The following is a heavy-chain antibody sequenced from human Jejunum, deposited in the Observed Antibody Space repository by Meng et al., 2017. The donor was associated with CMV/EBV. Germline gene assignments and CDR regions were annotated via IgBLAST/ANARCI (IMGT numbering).Heavy chain of an antibody. V-gene: IGHV4-61*01. CDR3: ARIRGSYPGDYYNGMDV. D-gene: IGHD1-26*01. Sequence: SGRYYWTWIRQPPGKALEWIGYIYYSGDTNYNPSLTSRASISLDTSRSQFSLKMTSVTAADTAVYYCARIRGSYPGDYYNGMDVWGQGTTVTVSS. J-gene: IGHJ6*02. CDR2: IYYSGDT. CDR1: SGRYY.